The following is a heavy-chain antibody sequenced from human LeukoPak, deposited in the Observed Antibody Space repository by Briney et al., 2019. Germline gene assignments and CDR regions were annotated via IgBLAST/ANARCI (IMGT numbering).Heavy chain of an antibody. J-gene: IGHJ5*02. CDR3: ARHGRAVMNVWFDP. D-gene: IGHD1-26*01. V-gene: IGHV1-18*01. CDR1: GYTFTNHD. Sequence: ASVKVACKASGYTFTNHDISWVRQAPGQGLEWMGWISVYSGNTNYAQDFQGRVNMTTDTSTSTAYMELRSLRADDTAVYYCARHGRAVMNVWFDPWGQGTLVSVSS. CDR2: ISVYSGNT.